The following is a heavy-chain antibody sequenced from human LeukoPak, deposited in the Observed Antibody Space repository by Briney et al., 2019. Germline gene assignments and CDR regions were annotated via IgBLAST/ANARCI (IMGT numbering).Heavy chain of an antibody. CDR3: ARWSTRCSGGSCYPADY. V-gene: IGHV1-18*01. Sequence: VASVKVSCKASGYTFTSYDINWVRRATGQGLEWMGWMNPNSGNTNYAQKLQGRVTMTTDTSTSTAYMELRSLRSDDTAVYYCARWSTRCSGGSCYPADYWGQGTLVTVSS. CDR1: GYTFTSYD. J-gene: IGHJ4*02. CDR2: MNPNSGNT. D-gene: IGHD2-15*01.